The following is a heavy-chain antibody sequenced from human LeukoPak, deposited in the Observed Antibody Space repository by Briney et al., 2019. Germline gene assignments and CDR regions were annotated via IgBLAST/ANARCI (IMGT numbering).Heavy chain of an antibody. CDR2: IYYSGST. Sequence: SETLSLTCTVSGGSISSYYWSWIRQPPGKGLEWIGYIYYSGSTNYNPSLKSRVTISVDTSKNQFSLKLSSVTAADTAVYYCARTSSGWPYYFGYWGQGTLVTVSS. D-gene: IGHD6-19*01. V-gene: IGHV4-59*01. CDR1: GGSISSYY. CDR3: ARTSSGWPYYFGY. J-gene: IGHJ4*02.